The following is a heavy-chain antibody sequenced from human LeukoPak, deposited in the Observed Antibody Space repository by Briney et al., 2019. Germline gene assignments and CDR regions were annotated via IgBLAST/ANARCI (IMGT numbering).Heavy chain of an antibody. CDR2: IYSGGNT. CDR3: ARLDSSGYRSFDY. J-gene: IGHJ4*02. D-gene: IGHD3-22*01. Sequence: GRPLRVSCAASGLTVSSSYMTWVRQAPGEGLEWVSVIYSGGNTYYADSLKGRFTISRDNSKNTLYPLMHSLRAEDTAVYYCARLDSSGYRSFDYWGQGTLVTVSS. V-gene: IGHV3-53*01. CDR1: GLTVSSSY.